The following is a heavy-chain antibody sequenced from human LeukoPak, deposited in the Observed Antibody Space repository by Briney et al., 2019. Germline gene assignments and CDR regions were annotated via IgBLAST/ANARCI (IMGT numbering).Heavy chain of an antibody. CDR3: ARVLSGSWDWFDP. D-gene: IGHD3-22*01. CDR2: IWYDGSQR. Sequence: GGSLRLSCAASGFNFSTYGMHWVRQAPGKGLEWVAIIWYDGSQRYLADSVKGRFTISRDNAKNTVYLQMNSLRAEDTAVYYCARVLSGSWDWFDPWGQGTLVTVSS. V-gene: IGHV3-33*01. CDR1: GFNFSTYG. J-gene: IGHJ5*02.